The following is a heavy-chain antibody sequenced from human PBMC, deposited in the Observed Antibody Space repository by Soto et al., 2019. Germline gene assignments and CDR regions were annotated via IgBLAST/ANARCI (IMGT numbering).Heavy chain of an antibody. J-gene: IGHJ4*02. V-gene: IGHV4-59*11. D-gene: IGHD3-9*01. CDR2: IYYNGNT. CDR1: GGAINDHY. Sequence: ETLSLTCTVSGGAINDHYWSYLRQPPGKGLEWIGYIYYNGNTNYNPSLESRVTISVDRSKNQFSLRLTSLTAADTAVYYCARVRTGYFDYWGRGALVTVSS. CDR3: ARVRTGYFDY.